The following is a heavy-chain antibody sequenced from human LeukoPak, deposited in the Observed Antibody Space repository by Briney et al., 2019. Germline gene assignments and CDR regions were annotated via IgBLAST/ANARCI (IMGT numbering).Heavy chain of an antibody. V-gene: IGHV3-11*05. CDR3: ARAVSASFHYFDC. Sequence: PGGSLRLSCAASGFIFSDYYMSWIRQAPGKGLEWISYISSSSSYTNYVDSVKGRFTISRDNAKNSLYLQMNSLRAEDTAVYYCARAVSASFHYFDCWGQGTLVTVSS. J-gene: IGHJ4*02. D-gene: IGHD1-14*01. CDR1: GFIFSDYY. CDR2: ISSSSSYT.